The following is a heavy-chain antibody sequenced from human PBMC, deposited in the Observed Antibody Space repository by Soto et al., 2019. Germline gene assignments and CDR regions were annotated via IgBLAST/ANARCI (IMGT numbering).Heavy chain of an antibody. V-gene: IGHV3-7*05. CDR2: IKQDGSEK. D-gene: IGHD6-19*01. Sequence: GGSLRLSCAASVFAVSTDWMSWVRQAPGKGLEWVANIKQDGSEKYYVDSVKGRFTISIDNAKKSLYLQMNSLRAEDTAVYYCARTTFSGYSSRVGRFDPWGQGTLVTVSS. J-gene: IGHJ5*02. CDR3: ARTTFSGYSSRVGRFDP. CDR1: VFAVSTDW.